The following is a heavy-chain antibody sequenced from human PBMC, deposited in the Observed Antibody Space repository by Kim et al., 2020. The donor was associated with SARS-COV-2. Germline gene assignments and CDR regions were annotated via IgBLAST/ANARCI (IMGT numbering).Heavy chain of an antibody. J-gene: IGHJ4*02. CDR3: ARLTPTYYYDSSGYYYRYYFDY. CDR2: INHSGST. D-gene: IGHD3-22*01. Sequence: SETLSLTCAVYGGSFSGYYWSWIRQPPGKGLEWIGEINHSGSTNYNPSLKSRVTISVDTSKNQFSLKLSSVTAADTAVYYCARLTPTYYYDSSGYYYRYYFDYWGQGTLVTVSS. CDR1: GGSFSGYY. V-gene: IGHV4-34*01.